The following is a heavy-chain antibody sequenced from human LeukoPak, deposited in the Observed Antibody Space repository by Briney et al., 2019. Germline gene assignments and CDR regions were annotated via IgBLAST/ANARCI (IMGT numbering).Heavy chain of an antibody. Sequence: ASVKVSCKASGYTFTGYYMHWVRQAPGQGLEWMGWINPDSGGTNYAQKFQGRVTMTRDTSISAAYMQLSRLSSDDTAVYYCARVDDRGHYYDSSGPRKLFDYWGQGTLVTVSS. J-gene: IGHJ4*02. CDR3: ARVDDRGHYYDSSGPRKLFDY. V-gene: IGHV1-2*02. CDR1: GYTFTGYY. CDR2: INPDSGGT. D-gene: IGHD3-22*01.